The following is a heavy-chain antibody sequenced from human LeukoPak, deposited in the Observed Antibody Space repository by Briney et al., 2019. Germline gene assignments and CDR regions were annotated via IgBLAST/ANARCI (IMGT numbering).Heavy chain of an antibody. J-gene: IGHJ4*02. V-gene: IGHV3-30-3*01. Sequence: GRSLRLSCAASGFTFSTYAMHWVRQAPGKGLEWVAVISYDGSNKYYAYSVKGRFTISRDNSKNTLYLQMNSLRAEDTAVYYCAREYSSSWYYWGQGTLVTVSS. CDR2: ISYDGSNK. D-gene: IGHD6-13*01. CDR3: AREYSSSWYY. CDR1: GFTFSTYA.